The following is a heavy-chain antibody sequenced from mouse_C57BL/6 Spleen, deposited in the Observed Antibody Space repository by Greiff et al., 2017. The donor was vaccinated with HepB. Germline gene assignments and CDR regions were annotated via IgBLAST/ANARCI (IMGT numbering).Heavy chain of an antibody. V-gene: IGHV5-4*01. D-gene: IGHD2-2*01. CDR3: ARETMVTTGYFDY. Sequence: EVKLMESGGGLVKPGGSLKLSCAASGFTFSSYAMSWVRQTPEKRLEWVATISDGGSYTYYPDNVKGRFTISRDHAKNNLYLQMSHLKSEDTAMYYCARETMVTTGYFDYWGQGTTLTVSS. CDR1: GFTFSSYA. CDR2: ISDGGSYT. J-gene: IGHJ2*01.